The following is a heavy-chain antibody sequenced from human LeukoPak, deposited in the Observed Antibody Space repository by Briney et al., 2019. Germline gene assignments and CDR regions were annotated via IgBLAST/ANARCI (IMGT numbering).Heavy chain of an antibody. V-gene: IGHV4-38-2*02. D-gene: IGHD5-24*01. Sequence: SGTLSLTCTVSGYSISSGYYWGWIRQPPGKGLEWIGSIYHSGSTYYNPSLKSRVTISVDTSKNQFSLKLSSVTAADTAVYYCARALEDWYFDLWGRGTLVTVSS. CDR3: ARALEDWYFDL. J-gene: IGHJ2*01. CDR1: GYSISSGYY. CDR2: IYHSGST.